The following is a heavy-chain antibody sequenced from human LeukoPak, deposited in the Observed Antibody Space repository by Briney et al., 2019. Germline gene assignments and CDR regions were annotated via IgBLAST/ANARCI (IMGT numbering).Heavy chain of an antibody. J-gene: IGHJ4*02. CDR2: IIPVIGTG. Sequence: ASVRVSCKTSGGTFISHAIAWVRQGPGQGLEWVGRIIPVIGTGNYAQRFQDRVTITADEATNTAYMELRSLTFGDTAVYYCAKGRDSSAHHLDYWGQGTLVTVSS. CDR1: GGTFISHA. D-gene: IGHD3-22*01. CDR3: AKGRDSSAHHLDY. V-gene: IGHV1-69*11.